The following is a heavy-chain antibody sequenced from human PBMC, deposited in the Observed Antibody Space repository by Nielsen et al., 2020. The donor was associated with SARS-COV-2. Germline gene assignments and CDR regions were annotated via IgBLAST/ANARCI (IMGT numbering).Heavy chain of an antibody. CDR1: GFTFSSYA. CDR2: ISGSGGST. V-gene: IGHV3-23*01. CDR3: ARGVSSGGFDL. Sequence: GESLKISCAASGFTFSSYAMSWVRQAPGKGLEWVSAISGSGGSTYYADSVKGRFTISRENAKNSLYLQMNSLRAGDTAVYYCARGVSSGGFDLWGRGTLVTVSS. J-gene: IGHJ2*01. D-gene: IGHD6-19*01.